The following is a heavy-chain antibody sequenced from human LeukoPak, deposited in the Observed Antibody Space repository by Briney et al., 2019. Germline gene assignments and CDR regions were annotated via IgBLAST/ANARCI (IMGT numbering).Heavy chain of an antibody. CDR3: ARVMDSAVTRYLGFYYYYGMDV. Sequence: ASVKVSCKASGYTFTSYGISWVRQAPGQGLEWMGWISAYNGNTNYAQKLQGRVTMTTDTSTSTAYMELRSLRSDDTGVYYCARVMDSAVTRYLGFYYYYGMDVWGQGTTVTVSS. V-gene: IGHV1-18*01. D-gene: IGHD4-17*01. J-gene: IGHJ6*02. CDR2: ISAYNGNT. CDR1: GYTFTSYG.